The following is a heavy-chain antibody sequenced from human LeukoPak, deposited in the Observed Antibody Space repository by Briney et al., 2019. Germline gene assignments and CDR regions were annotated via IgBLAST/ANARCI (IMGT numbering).Heavy chain of an antibody. D-gene: IGHD3-10*01. Sequence: GGSLRLSCAASGFTFSSYAMTWVRQSPGKGLEWVSVIGSGGDTYYSDSVQGRFTISRDNSKNTLYLQMNSLRADDTAVYYCAKYYAARSRSFDYWGQGTLVTVSS. CDR3: AKYYAARSRSFDY. V-gene: IGHV3-23*01. CDR1: GFTFSSYA. CDR2: IGSGGDT. J-gene: IGHJ4*02.